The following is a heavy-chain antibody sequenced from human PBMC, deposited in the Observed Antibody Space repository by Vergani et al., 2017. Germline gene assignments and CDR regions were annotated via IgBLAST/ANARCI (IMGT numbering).Heavy chain of an antibody. CDR1: GFTFSSYG. D-gene: IGHD3-9*01. CDR3: ARQRYFDPFEYYYYGMDV. CDR2: IWYDGSNK. V-gene: IGHV3-33*01. J-gene: IGHJ6*02. Sequence: QVQLVESGGGVVQPGRSLRLSCAASGFTFSSYGMHWVRQAPGKGLEWVAVIWYDGSNKYYADSVKGRFTISRDNSKNTLYLQMNSLRAEDTAVYYCARQRYFDPFEYYYYGMDVWGQGTTVTVSS.